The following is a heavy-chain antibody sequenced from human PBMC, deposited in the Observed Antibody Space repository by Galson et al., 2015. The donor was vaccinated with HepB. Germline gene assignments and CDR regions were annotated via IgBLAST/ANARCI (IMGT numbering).Heavy chain of an antibody. CDR1: GFTFSSYG. Sequence: SLRLSCAASGFTFSSYGMHWVRQAPGKGLEWVAVIWYDGSNKYYADSVKGRFTISRDNSKNTLYLQMNSLRAEDTAVYYCARLANPREYSSSWYLDYYYYGMDVWGQGTTVTVSS. V-gene: IGHV3-33*08. J-gene: IGHJ6*02. D-gene: IGHD6-13*01. CDR3: ARLANPREYSSSWYLDYYYYGMDV. CDR2: IWYDGSNK.